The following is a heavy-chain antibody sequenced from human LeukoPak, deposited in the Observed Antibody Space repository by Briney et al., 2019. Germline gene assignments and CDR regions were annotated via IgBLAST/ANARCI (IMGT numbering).Heavy chain of an antibody. J-gene: IGHJ4*02. CDR2: MTSSNNHI. Sequence: TGGSLRLSCAASGFTFSSYSMNWVRQAPGKGLEWVSYMTSSNNHINYADSVKGRFTISRDNAKNSLFLQMNSLRAEDTAVYYCTRDPPYCGGDCYHFDYWGQGTLVTVSS. D-gene: IGHD2-21*02. CDR3: TRDPPYCGGDCYHFDY. CDR1: GFTFSSYS. V-gene: IGHV3-21*01.